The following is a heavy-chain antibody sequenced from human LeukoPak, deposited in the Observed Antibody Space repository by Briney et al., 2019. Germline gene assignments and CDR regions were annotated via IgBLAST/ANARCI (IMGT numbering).Heavy chain of an antibody. Sequence: GASVTVSFKASGDTFTDYYMHWVRQAPGQGLEWMGWINPNNGGTTYAQNFQGRVTMTRDTSISTAYMELSRLRSDDSAIYYCTRDHCSFANCYEDYYYGMDVWGQGTTVTVSS. CDR3: TRDHCSFANCYEDYYYGMDV. V-gene: IGHV1-2*02. CDR2: INPNNGGT. CDR1: GDTFTDYY. D-gene: IGHD2-2*01. J-gene: IGHJ6*02.